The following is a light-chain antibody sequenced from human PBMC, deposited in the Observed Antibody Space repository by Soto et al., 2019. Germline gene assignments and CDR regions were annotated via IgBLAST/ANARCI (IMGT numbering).Light chain of an antibody. J-gene: IGKJ3*01. CDR1: QRVNRY. Sequence: EIVLTQSPATLSLSPGERATLSCRASQRVNRYLAWYQQKPGQAPRLLIYDASNRATGIPARFSGSGSGTDFTLTISSLEPEDFAVYYCQQRANWPRFTFGPGTKVDIK. CDR2: DAS. CDR3: QQRANWPRFT. V-gene: IGKV3-11*01.